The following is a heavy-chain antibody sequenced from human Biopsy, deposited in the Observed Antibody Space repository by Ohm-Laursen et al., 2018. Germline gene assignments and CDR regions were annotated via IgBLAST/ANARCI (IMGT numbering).Heavy chain of an antibody. CDR1: GGSISSYY. J-gene: IGHJ5*02. V-gene: IGHV4-59*03. CDR2: IHHAQSA. CDR3: AGGGQWPRSHLNWFDP. Sequence: SDTLSLTCTASGGSISSYYWMWIRQPPGKGLEWIGYIHHAQSATYSPSLKSRVTISVDTSKNQFSLKMTSVTAADTAVYYCAGGGQWPRSHLNWFDPWGQGTLVTVSS. D-gene: IGHD6-19*01.